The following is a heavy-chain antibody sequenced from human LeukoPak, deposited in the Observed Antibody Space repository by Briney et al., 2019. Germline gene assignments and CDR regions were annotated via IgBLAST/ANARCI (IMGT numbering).Heavy chain of an antibody. V-gene: IGHV7-4-1*02. CDR3: ARAILSRVATIVDY. D-gene: IGHD5-12*01. Sequence: ASVKLSCKASGYTFTSYAMNWVRQTPGQGLEWMGWINTNTGNPTYAQGFTGRFVFSLDTSVSTAYLQISSLKAEDTAVYYCARAILSRVATIVDYWGQGTLVTVSS. J-gene: IGHJ4*02. CDR1: GYTFTSYA. CDR2: INTNTGNP.